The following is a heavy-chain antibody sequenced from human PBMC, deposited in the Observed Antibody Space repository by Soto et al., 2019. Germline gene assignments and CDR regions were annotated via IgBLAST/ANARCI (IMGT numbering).Heavy chain of an antibody. CDR3: TRGPSLVGDTHLGDY. J-gene: IGHJ4*02. CDR1: GFTFSNSW. CDR2: INSDGSHT. Sequence: EVQLVESGGGSVQPGGSLRLSCGASGFTFSNSWMHWARQAPEKGLVWVSRINSDGSHTTYADSVKGRFTISRDNDKNTVYLQMNSLRADDTAVYYCTRGPSLVGDTHLGDYWGRGTLVTVSS. D-gene: IGHD1-26*01. V-gene: IGHV3-74*01.